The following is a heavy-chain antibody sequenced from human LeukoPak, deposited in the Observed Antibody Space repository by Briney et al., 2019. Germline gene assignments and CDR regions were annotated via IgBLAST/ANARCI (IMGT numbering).Heavy chain of an antibody. CDR2: INHSGST. J-gene: IGHJ4*02. D-gene: IGHD6-13*01. Sequence: PSETLSLTCAVYGGSFSGYYWSWIRQPPGEGLEWIGEINHSGSTNYNPSLKSRVTISVDTSKNQFSLKLSSVTAADTAAYYCARAFSSWSNTAIDYWGQGTLVTASS. V-gene: IGHV4-34*01. CDR3: ARAFSSWSNTAIDY. CDR1: GGSFSGYY.